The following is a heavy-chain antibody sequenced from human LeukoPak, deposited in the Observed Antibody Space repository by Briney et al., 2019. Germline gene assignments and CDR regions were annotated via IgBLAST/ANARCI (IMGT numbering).Heavy chain of an antibody. J-gene: IGHJ4*02. CDR1: GGSISSGGYY. V-gene: IGHV4-31*03. CDR3: ARVGQWLYGFDY. Sequence: SETLSLTCTVSGGSISSGGYYWSWIRQHPGKGLEWIGYIYYSGSTYYNPSLKSRVTISVDTSKNQFSLKLSSVTAADTAVCYCARVGQWLYGFDYWGQGTLVTVSS. D-gene: IGHD6-19*01. CDR2: IYYSGST.